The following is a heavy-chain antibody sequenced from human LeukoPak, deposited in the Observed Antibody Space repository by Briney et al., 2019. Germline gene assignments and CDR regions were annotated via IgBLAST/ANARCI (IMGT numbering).Heavy chain of an antibody. CDR3: ARDTVQLESYYYGMDV. J-gene: IGHJ6*02. CDR2: ISAYNGST. V-gene: IGHV1-18*01. D-gene: IGHD1-1*01. CDR1: GYTFTSYG. Sequence: ASVKVSCKASGYTFTSYGISWVRQAPGQGLEWMGWISAYNGSTNYAQKLQGRVTMTTDTSTSTAYMELRSLRSDDTAVYYCARDTVQLESYYYGMDVWGQGTTVTVSS.